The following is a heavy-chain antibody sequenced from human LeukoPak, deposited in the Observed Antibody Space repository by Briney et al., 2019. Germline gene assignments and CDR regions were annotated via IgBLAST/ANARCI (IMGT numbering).Heavy chain of an antibody. J-gene: IGHJ4*02. D-gene: IGHD3-10*01. CDR3: AADRITMVRGYFEYDY. CDR2: IVVGSGNT. CDR1: GFTFTSSA. Sequence: SVKVSCKASGFTFTSSAVQWVRQARGQRLEWIGWIVVGSGNTNYAQKFQERVTITRDMSTSTAYMELSSLRSEDTAVYYCAADRITMVRGYFEYDYWGQGTLVTVSS. V-gene: IGHV1-58*01.